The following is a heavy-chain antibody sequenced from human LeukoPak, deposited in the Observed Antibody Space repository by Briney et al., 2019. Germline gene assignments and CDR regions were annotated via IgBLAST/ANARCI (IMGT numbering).Heavy chain of an antibody. CDR3: AITPDY. J-gene: IGHJ4*02. CDR2: IKNKAEDETT. D-gene: IGHD5-12*01. V-gene: IGHV3-15*07. CDR1: GFTFSHAW. Sequence: GGSLRLSCAASGFTFSHAWMNWVRQAPGKGLEWVGRIKNKAEDETTDYAAPVKGRFTISRDDSKNTLYLQMNSLRAEDTAVYYCAITPDYWGQGTLVTVSS.